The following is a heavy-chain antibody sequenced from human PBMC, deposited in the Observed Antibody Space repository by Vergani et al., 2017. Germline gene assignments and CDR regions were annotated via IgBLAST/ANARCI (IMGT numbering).Heavy chain of an antibody. V-gene: IGHV1-69*01. CDR3: ARRTYYYGSGSYYNGSRPPFDP. Sequence: QVQLVQSGAEVKKPGSSVKVSCKASGGTFSSYAISWVRQAPGQGLEWMGGIIPIFGTANYAQKFQGRVTITADESTCTAYMELSSLRSEYTAVYYCARRTYYYGSGSYYNGSRPPFDPWGQGTLVTVSS. D-gene: IGHD3-10*01. J-gene: IGHJ5*02. CDR1: GGTFSSYA. CDR2: IIPIFGTA.